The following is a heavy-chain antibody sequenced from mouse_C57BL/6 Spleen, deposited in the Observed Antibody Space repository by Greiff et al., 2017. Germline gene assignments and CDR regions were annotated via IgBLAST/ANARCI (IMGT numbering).Heavy chain of an antibody. J-gene: IGHJ2*01. D-gene: IGHD3-2*02. V-gene: IGHV1-7*01. CDR3: ARMGTAQAVYFDY. Sequence: QVQLKQSGAELAKPGASVKLSCKASGYTFTSYWMHWVKQRPGQGLEWIGYINPSSGYTKYNQKFKDKATLTADKSSSTAYMQLSSLTYEDSAVYYCARMGTAQAVYFDYWGQGTTLTVSS. CDR1: GYTFTSYW. CDR2: INPSSGYT.